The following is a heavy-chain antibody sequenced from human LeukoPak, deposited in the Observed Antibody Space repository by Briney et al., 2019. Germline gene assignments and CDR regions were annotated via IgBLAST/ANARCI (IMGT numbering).Heavy chain of an antibody. J-gene: IGHJ6*02. V-gene: IGHV1-2*02. CDR1: GYTFTGYY. CDR2: INPNSGGT. Sequence: ASVKVSCKASGYTFTGYYMHWVRQAPGQGLEWMGWINPNSGGTNYAQKFQGRVTMTRDTSISTAYMELSRLRSDDTAVYYCARSRPTMVRGETLRYYYGMDVWGQGTTVTVSS. CDR3: ARSRPTMVRGETLRYYYGMDV. D-gene: IGHD3-10*01.